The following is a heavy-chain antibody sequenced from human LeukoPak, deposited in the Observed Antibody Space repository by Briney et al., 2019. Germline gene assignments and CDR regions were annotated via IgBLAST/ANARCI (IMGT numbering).Heavy chain of an antibody. V-gene: IGHV4-59*08. CDR3: ARHHSSGWYES. J-gene: IGHJ4*02. Sequence: PSETLSLTCTVSGGSISSYYWSWIRQPPGKGLEWIGYIYYGGSTNYNPSLKSRVTISVDTSKNQFSLKLSSVTAADTAVYYCARHHSSGWYESWGQGTLVTVSS. CDR1: GGSISSYY. CDR2: IYYGGST. D-gene: IGHD6-19*01.